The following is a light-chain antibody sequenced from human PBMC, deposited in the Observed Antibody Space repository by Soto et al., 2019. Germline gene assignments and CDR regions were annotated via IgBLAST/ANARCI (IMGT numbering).Light chain of an antibody. J-gene: IGKJ4*02. CDR2: KTS. CDR3: PHYDTYSP. CDR1: QAISSR. Sequence: DIQMTQSPSTLSASVGDRVTITCRASQAISSRLAWYQQKPGKAPKLLIYKTSTLEGGVPSRFSGSGSGTDFPLTISSLQPDGLEIYYCPHYDTYSPFGGGTKVEIK. V-gene: IGKV1-5*03.